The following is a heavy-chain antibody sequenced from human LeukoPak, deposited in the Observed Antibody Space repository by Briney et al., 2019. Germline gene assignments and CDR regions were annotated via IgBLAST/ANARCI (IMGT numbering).Heavy chain of an antibody. D-gene: IGHD3-16*01. CDR2: IYSDGTI. Sequence: PGESLRLSCAASGFTVSSNYMSWVRQVPGKGLEWVSVIYSDGTISYADSVKGRFTISRDNSENTLYHQMNSLRVEDTAVYYCAREVGGGASGQWGQGTLVTVSS. CDR3: AREVGGGASGQ. CDR1: GFTVSSNY. V-gene: IGHV3-66*01. J-gene: IGHJ4*02.